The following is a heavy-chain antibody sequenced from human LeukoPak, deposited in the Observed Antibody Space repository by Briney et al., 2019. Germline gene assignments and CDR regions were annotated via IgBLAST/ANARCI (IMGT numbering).Heavy chain of an antibody. CDR2: IRSKPNSYAT. CDR1: GFTFSGSA. J-gene: IGHJ4*02. CDR3: TRHANPDCSGGSCYSGRTDY. D-gene: IGHD2-15*01. V-gene: IGHV3-73*01. Sequence: GGSLRLSCAASGFTFSGSAMHWVRQASGKGLEWVGRIRSKPNSYATAYAASVKGRFTISRDDSKNTAYLQMNSLKTEDTAVYYCTRHANPDCSGGSCYSGRTDYWGQGTLVTVSS.